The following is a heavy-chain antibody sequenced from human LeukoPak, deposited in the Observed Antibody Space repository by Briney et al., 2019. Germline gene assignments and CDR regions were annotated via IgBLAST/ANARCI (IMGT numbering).Heavy chain of an antibody. CDR2: ISSSSSYI. CDR1: GFTFSSYS. J-gene: IGHJ5*02. CDR3: ARDSFTIFGVVTRYWFDP. D-gene: IGHD3-3*01. Sequence: GGSLRLSCAASGFTFSSYSMNWVRQAPGKGLEWVSSISSSSSYIYYADSVKGRFTISRDNAKNSLYLQMNSLRAEDTAVYYCARDSFTIFGVVTRYWFDPWGQGTLVTVSS. V-gene: IGHV3-21*01.